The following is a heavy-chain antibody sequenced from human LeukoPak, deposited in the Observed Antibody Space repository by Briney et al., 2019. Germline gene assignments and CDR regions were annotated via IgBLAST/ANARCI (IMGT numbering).Heavy chain of an antibody. CDR2: IYSGGST. D-gene: IGHD6-13*01. Sequence: GGSLRLSCAASGFTVSSNYMSWVRQAPGKGLEWVSVIYSGGSTYYADSVKGRFTISRDNSKNNVYLQMNSLRAEDTALYYCARVGYTDTWYSSPPFDYWGQGTLVTVSS. CDR3: ARVGYTDTWYSSPPFDY. CDR1: GFTVSSNY. V-gene: IGHV3-66*01. J-gene: IGHJ4*02.